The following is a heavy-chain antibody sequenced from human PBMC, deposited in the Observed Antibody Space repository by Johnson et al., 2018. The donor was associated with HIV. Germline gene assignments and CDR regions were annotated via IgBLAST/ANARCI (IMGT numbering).Heavy chain of an antibody. D-gene: IGHD4-17*01. J-gene: IGHJ3*02. V-gene: IGHV3-30-3*01. CDR1: GFTFSSYA. Sequence: QVQLVESGGGVVQPGTSLRLSCAASGFTFSSYAMHWVRQAPGKGLEWVAVISYDGSNKYYADSVKGRFTISRDNSENTLYLQMNSLRAEDTALYYCARVRDPGYGDYVGNALDIWGRGTMVTVSS. CDR3: ARVRDPGYGDYVGNALDI. CDR2: ISYDGSNK.